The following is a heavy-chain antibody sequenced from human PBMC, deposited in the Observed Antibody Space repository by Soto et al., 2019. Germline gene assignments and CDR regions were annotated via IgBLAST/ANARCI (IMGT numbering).Heavy chain of an antibody. CDR3: AKEGGLSGSYYISSSYYFDY. CDR1: GFTFSSYG. J-gene: IGHJ4*02. CDR2: ISYDGSNT. D-gene: IGHD1-26*01. Sequence: QVQLVESGGGVVQPGRSLRLSCVASGFTFSSYGMHWVRQAPGKGLEWVAIISYDGSNTYYADSVKGRFTISRANSKNPLYRQMNSLRAEDTSVYYCAKEGGLSGSYYISSSYYFDYWGQGTLVTVSS. V-gene: IGHV3-30*18.